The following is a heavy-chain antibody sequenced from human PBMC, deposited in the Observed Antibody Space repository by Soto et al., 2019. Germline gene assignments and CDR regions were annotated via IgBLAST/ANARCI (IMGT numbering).Heavy chain of an antibody. D-gene: IGHD3-10*01. Sequence: QVQLQQWGAGLLKPSETLSLTCAVYGGSFSGYYWSWIRQPPGKGLEWLGEINHSGSTNYNPSRKRRPTISVDTSKNQFALKLSSVTAADTAEYYCARTYYSGGWFDPWGQGTLVTVSS. J-gene: IGHJ5*02. CDR2: INHSGST. CDR3: ARTYYSGGWFDP. V-gene: IGHV4-34*01. CDR1: GGSFSGYY.